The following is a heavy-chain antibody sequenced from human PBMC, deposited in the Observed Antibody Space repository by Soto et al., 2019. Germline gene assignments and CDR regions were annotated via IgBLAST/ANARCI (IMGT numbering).Heavy chain of an antibody. CDR2: ILVDGRT. V-gene: IGHV3-23*01. CDR3: AKATATGGGAFDF. J-gene: IGHJ3*01. Sequence: GGSLRLSCAASGFPCGSYDMTWVRQAPGKGLEWVSTILVDGRTFYVDSVKGRFTISRDNSRNTVYLQMNSLTAGDTALYYCAKATATGGGAFDFCGQGTMVTVSS. CDR1: GFPCGSYD. D-gene: IGHD2-8*02.